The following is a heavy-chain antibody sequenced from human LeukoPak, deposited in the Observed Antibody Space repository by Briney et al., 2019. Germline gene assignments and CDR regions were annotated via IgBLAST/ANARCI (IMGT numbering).Heavy chain of an antibody. CDR3: ASFRYYYGSGSFSPHYYYGMDV. CDR2: INHSGST. V-gene: IGHV4-34*01. J-gene: IGHJ6*02. D-gene: IGHD3-10*01. Sequence: SETLSLTCAVYGGSFSGYYWSWIRQPLGKGLEWIGEINHSGSTNYNPSLKSRVTISVDTSKNQFSLKLSSVTAADTAVYYCASFRYYYGSGSFSPHYYYGMDVWGQGTTVTVSS. CDR1: GGSFSGYY.